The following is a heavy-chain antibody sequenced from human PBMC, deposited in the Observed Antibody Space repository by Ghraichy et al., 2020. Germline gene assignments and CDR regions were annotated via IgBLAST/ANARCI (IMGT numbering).Heavy chain of an antibody. CDR2: ISGSGGST. D-gene: IGHD1-26*01. CDR1: GFTFSSYA. Sequence: GESLNISCAASGFTFSSYAMSWVRQAPGKGLEWVSAISGSGGSTYYADSVKGRFTISRDNSKNTLYLQMNSLRAEDTAVYYCAKSISGSYFDYWGQGTLVTVSS. V-gene: IGHV3-23*01. J-gene: IGHJ4*02. CDR3: AKSISGSYFDY.